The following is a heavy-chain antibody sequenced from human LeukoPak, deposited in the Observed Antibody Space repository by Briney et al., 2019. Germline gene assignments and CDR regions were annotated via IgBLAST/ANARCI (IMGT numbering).Heavy chain of an antibody. J-gene: IGHJ4*02. Sequence: GGSLRLSCAASGFTFSSYAMHWVRQAPGKGLEYVSAISSNGGSTYYANSVKGRFTISRDNSKNTLYLQMNSLRAEDTAVYYCAKESLGYCSGGSCYNDYWGQGTLVTVSS. CDR3: AKESLGYCSGGSCYNDY. D-gene: IGHD2-15*01. V-gene: IGHV3-64*01. CDR1: GFTFSSYA. CDR2: ISSNGGST.